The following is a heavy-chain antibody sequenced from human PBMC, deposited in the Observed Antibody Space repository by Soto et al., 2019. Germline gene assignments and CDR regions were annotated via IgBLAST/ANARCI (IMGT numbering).Heavy chain of an antibody. J-gene: IGHJ3*02. CDR3: ARATDTLGDAFDI. CDR1: GYTFTSYA. D-gene: IGHD2-2*02. CDR2: INAGNGNT. V-gene: IGHV1-3*01. Sequence: QVPLVQSGAEVKKPGASVKVSCKASGYTFTSYAMHWVRQAPGQRLEWMGWINAGNGNTKYSQKFQGRVTITRDTSASTAYMELSSLRSEDTAVYYCARATDTLGDAFDIWGQGTMVTVSS.